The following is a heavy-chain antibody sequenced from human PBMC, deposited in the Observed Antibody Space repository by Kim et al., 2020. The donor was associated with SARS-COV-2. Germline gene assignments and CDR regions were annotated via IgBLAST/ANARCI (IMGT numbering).Heavy chain of an antibody. D-gene: IGHD3-22*01. J-gene: IGHJ4*02. V-gene: IGHV3-9*01. Sequence: SMKGRFPISRDNAKNSRYLQMNSLRAEDTALYSCAKATLSYYDSSGWFDYWGQGTLVTVSS. CDR3: AKATLSYYDSSGWFDY.